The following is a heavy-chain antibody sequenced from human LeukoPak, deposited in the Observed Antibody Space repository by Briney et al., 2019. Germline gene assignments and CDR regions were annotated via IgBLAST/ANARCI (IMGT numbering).Heavy chain of an antibody. Sequence: PSETLSLTCTVSGGSISSYYWSWIRQPPGKGLEWIGYIYYSGSTNYNPSLKSRVTISVDTSKNQFSLKLTSVTAADTAVYYCARYYGSGSYSTPPYWGQGTLVTVSS. CDR1: GGSISSYY. J-gene: IGHJ4*02. V-gene: IGHV4-59*08. D-gene: IGHD3-10*01. CDR2: IYYSGST. CDR3: ARYYGSGSYSTPPY.